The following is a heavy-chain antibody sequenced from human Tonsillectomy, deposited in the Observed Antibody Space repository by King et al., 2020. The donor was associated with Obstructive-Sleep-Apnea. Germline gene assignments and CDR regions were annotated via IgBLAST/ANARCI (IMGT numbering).Heavy chain of an antibody. D-gene: IGHD6-19*01. CDR1: GFNFDDYA. CDR3: AKDLSSGWYRGCDY. Sequence: VQLVESGGGVVQPGRSLRLSCAASGFNFDDYAMHWVRQVPGKGLEWVSGINWNSGSRGYADSVKGRFTVSRDNAKNSLHLQMNSLRAEDTALYYCAKDLSSGWYRGCDYWGQGTLVTVSS. CDR2: INWNSGSR. V-gene: IGHV3-9*01. J-gene: IGHJ4*02.